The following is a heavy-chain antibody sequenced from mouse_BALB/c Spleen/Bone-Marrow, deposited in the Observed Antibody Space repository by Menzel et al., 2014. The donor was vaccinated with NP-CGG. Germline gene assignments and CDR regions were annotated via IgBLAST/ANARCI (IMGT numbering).Heavy chain of an antibody. D-gene: IGHD6-2*01. CDR1: GFTFTDYY. CDR3: ARDRGGLLFDY. V-gene: IGHV7-3*02. J-gene: IGHJ2*01. Sequence: EVKLMESGGGLVQPGGSLRLSCTTSGFTFTDYYMNWVRQPPGKALEWLGFIRNKANGYTTEYSASERGRFTISRDNSQSILYLQMNTLRAEDGATYYCARDRGGLLFDYWGQGTTLTVSS. CDR2: IRNKANGYTT.